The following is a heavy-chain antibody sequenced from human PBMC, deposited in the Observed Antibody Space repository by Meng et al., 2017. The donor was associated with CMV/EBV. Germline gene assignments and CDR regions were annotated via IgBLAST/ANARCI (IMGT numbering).Heavy chain of an antibody. J-gene: IGHJ4*02. D-gene: IGHD4-17*01. V-gene: IGHV2-5*02. CDR1: GFSLSTSCVG. Sequence: QIPLQGPWPTVVKPTQAPTPACTFSGFSLSTSCVGVGWVPPPPRKGLELPGINLWDGDKRYNPTLNDRPTNTKDNFQNQVVLTMTNMDPVDTATYYCARGGLRGFDYWGQGTLVTVSS. CDR3: ARGGLRGFDY. CDR2: NLWDGDK.